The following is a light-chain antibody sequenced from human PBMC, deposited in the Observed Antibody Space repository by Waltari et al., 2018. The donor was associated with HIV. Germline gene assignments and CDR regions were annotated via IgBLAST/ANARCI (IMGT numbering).Light chain of an antibody. J-gene: IGLJ2*01. CDR3: TSYTSSNTLVI. CDR2: HVS. CDR1: SIAVGGYNY. V-gene: IGLV2-14*03. Sequence: QSALTQPASVSGSPGQSITISCTGTSIAVGGYNYVSWYQQHPGKAPKLMIYHVSNRPSGVSNRCSGSKSGNTASLTISGLQAEDEADYYCTSYTSSNTLVIFGGGTKLTVL.